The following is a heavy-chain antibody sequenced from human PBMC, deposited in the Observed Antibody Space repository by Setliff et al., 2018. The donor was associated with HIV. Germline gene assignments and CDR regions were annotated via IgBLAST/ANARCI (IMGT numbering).Heavy chain of an antibody. Sequence: GASVKVSCKASGYSFTTCGISWVRQAPGQELEWMGWIDSYSGKRDYAQKFVGRVTITADKSTSTAYMELSSLRSEDTAVYFCARERITMIRGVNGDYWGQGTLVTAPQ. CDR1: GYSFTTCG. J-gene: IGHJ4*02. D-gene: IGHD3-10*01. CDR2: IDSYSGKR. V-gene: IGHV1-18*01. CDR3: ARERITMIRGVNGDY.